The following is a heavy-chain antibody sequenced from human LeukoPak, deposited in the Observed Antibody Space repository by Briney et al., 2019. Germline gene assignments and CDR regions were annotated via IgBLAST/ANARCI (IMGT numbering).Heavy chain of an antibody. V-gene: IGHV1-69*05. D-gene: IGHD2-2*01. CDR1: GGTFSSYA. CDR2: IIPIFGTA. J-gene: IGHJ2*01. Sequence: ASVKVSCKAYGGTFSSYAISWVRQAPGQGLEWMGGIIPIFGTANYAQKFQGRVTITTDESTSTAYMELSSLRSEDTAVYYCARGMVKYQLLYWYFDLWGRGTLVTVSS. CDR3: ARGMVKYQLLYWYFDL.